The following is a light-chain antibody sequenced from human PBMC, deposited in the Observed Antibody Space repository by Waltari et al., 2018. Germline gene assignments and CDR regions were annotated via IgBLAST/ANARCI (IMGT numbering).Light chain of an antibody. Sequence: QSVLTQPPSASGTPGQTVTFSCSGSSSNIGSDSVTWYQQLPGTAPKLLIYNINRRPPGFPSRFVVSKFGTSSSLAINGLQSEDEAIYFCASWDGGLNSLVFGVGTVVTVL. CDR2: NIN. V-gene: IGLV1-44*01. CDR3: ASWDGGLNSLV. CDR1: SSNIGSDS. J-gene: IGLJ3*02.